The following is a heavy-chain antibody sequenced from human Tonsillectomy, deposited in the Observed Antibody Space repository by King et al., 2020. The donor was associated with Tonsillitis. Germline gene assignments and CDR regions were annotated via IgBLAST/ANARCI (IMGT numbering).Heavy chain of an antibody. CDR2: MNPNSGNT. J-gene: IGHJ4*02. CDR1: GYTFTSYD. Sequence: LQLVQSGADVKKPGASVKVSCKASGYTFTSYDINWVRQATGQGLEWMGWMNPNSGNTGYAQKFQGRVTMNRNTSISTAYMELSSLRSEDTAVYYCARGVYRWLQPVFGYWGQGTLVTVSS. D-gene: IGHD5-24*01. V-gene: IGHV1-8*01. CDR3: ARGVYRWLQPVFGY.